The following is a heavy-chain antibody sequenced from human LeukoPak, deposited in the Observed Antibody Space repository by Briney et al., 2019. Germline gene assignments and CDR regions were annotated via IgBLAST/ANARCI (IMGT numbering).Heavy chain of an antibody. CDR3: ARDLDWAFDY. Sequence: GGSLRLSCAASGFTFSSYSMNWVRRAPGKGLEWVSYIGSDSTTIDYADTVKGRFTISRDNARNSLYLQMNSLRAEDTAVYYCARDLDWAFDYWGQGTLVTVSS. J-gene: IGHJ4*02. CDR2: IGSDSTTI. CDR1: GFTFSSYS. V-gene: IGHV3-48*01. D-gene: IGHD2-21*01.